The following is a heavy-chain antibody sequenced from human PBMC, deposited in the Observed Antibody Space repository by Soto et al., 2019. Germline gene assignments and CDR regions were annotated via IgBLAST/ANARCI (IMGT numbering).Heavy chain of an antibody. CDR1: GGSFSGYY. CDR3: ARRGAAAGTGSWFDP. V-gene: IGHV4-34*01. CDR2: INHSGST. J-gene: IGHJ5*02. Sequence: SETLSLTCAVYGGSFSGYYWSWIRQPPGKGLEWIGEINHSGSTNYNPSLKSRVTISVDTSKNQFSLKLSSVTAADTAVYYCARRGAAAGTGSWFDPWGQGTLVTVSS. D-gene: IGHD6-13*01.